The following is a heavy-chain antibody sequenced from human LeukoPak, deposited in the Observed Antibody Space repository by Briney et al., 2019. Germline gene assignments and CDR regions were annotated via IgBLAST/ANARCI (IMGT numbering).Heavy chain of an antibody. D-gene: IGHD6-19*01. V-gene: IGHV4-34*01. Sequence: PSETLSLTCAVYGGSFSGYYWSWIRQPPGKELEWIGEINHSGSTNYNPSLKSRVTISVDTSKNQFSLKLSSVTAADTAVYYCATTRQQWLVPDYWGQGTLVTVSS. CDR2: INHSGST. J-gene: IGHJ4*02. CDR3: ATTRQQWLVPDY. CDR1: GGSFSGYY.